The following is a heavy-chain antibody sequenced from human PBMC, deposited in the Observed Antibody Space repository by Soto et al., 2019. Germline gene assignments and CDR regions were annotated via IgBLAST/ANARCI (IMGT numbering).Heavy chain of an antibody. V-gene: IGHV4-30-2*01. CDR1: GVSISDGGYS. Sequence: QLQLQESGSGLVKPSQTLSLNCAVSGVSISDGGYSWSWIRQPPGKGLEWIGYTHVSGDTYYNPSLTGRVTLSVDRSTNQSSLNLRSMAAADAAVYYCASPPFYGSKSHFDYWGQGTLGSVSS. CDR2: THVSGDT. D-gene: IGHD3-10*01. J-gene: IGHJ4*02. CDR3: ASPPFYGSKSHFDY.